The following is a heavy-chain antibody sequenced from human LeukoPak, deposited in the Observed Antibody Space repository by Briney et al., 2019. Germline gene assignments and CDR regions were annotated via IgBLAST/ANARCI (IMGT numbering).Heavy chain of an antibody. CDR1: GFTFSSYS. CDR2: ISSSSSYI. D-gene: IGHD6-6*01. CDR3: ARDAFEYSSSSEGWYYFDY. V-gene: IGHV3-21*01. Sequence: GGSLRLSCAASGFTFSSYSMNWVRQAPGKGLEWVSSISSSSSYIYYADSVKGRFTISRDSAKNSLYLQMNSLRAEDTAVYYCARDAFEYSSSSEGWYYFDYWGQGTPVTVSS. J-gene: IGHJ4*02.